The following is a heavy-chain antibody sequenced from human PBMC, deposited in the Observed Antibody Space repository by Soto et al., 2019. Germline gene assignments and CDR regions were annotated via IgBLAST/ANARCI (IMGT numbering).Heavy chain of an antibody. CDR3: AKVIGGGHYYYYYGMDV. CDR1: GGSITSGNN. D-gene: IGHD3-16*01. Sequence: LSLTCSVSGGSITSGNNYWTWVRQAPGKGLEWVAVISHDGSNKYYADSVKGRFTISRDNSKNTLYLQMNSLRAEDTAVYYCAKVIGGGHYYYYYGMDVWGQGTTVTVSS. V-gene: IGHV3-30*18. J-gene: IGHJ6*02. CDR2: ISHDGSNK.